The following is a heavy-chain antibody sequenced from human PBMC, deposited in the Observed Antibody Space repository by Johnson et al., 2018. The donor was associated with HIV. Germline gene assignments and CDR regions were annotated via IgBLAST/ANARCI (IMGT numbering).Heavy chain of an antibody. V-gene: IGHV3-11*04. CDR1: GFTFSDYY. CDR2: ITSSGTTK. CDR3: ARDWEGYAFDI. J-gene: IGHJ3*02. D-gene: IGHD1-26*01. Sequence: QVQLVESGGGLVKPGGSLRLSCAASGFTFSDYYMTWIRQAPGKGLEYLSYITSSGTTKYYAASVKGRFTISRDNSKNTLYLQMSRLGADDTAVYYGARDWEGYAFDIWGQGTMVTVSS.